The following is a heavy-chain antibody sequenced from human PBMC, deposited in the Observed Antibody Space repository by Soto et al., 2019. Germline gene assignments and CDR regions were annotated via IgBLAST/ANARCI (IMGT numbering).Heavy chain of an antibody. Sequence: SLTCAVSGGSISSANWWIWVRQAPGKGLEWIGEIYHSGSTNYNPSLKSRVTISVDKSKNQFSLKLSSVTAADTAVYYSARDPRIAVVGIVFDIWGQGTMVTVSS. D-gene: IGHD6-19*01. CDR2: IYHSGST. CDR1: GGSISSANW. V-gene: IGHV4-4*02. CDR3: ARDPRIAVVGIVFDI. J-gene: IGHJ3*02.